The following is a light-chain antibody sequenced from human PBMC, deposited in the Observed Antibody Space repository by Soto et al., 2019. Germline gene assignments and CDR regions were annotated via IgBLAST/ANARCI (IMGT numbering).Light chain of an antibody. CDR2: GAS. CDR1: QSVNSVY. V-gene: IGKV3-20*01. Sequence: EIVLTQSPGTLSLSPGERATLSCRASQSVNSVYLAWYQQKPGQAPRLLIYGASSRATGIPDRFSGSGSGTDFTLTISRLDPEDFAVYFCQQYDSSPRPFGQGTKVEIK. CDR3: QQYDSSPRP. J-gene: IGKJ1*01.